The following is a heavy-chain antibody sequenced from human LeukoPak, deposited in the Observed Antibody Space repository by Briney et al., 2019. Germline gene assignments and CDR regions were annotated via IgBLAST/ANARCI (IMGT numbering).Heavy chain of an antibody. J-gene: IGHJ5*02. CDR2: IIPILGIA. V-gene: IGHV1-69*04. Sequence: SVKVPCKASGGTFSSYAISWVRQAPGQGLEWMGRIIPILGIANYAQKFQGRVTITADKPTSTAYMELSSLRSEDTAVYYCARQNRNWFDPWGQGTLVTVSS. CDR3: ARQNRNWFDP. CDR1: GGTFSSYA.